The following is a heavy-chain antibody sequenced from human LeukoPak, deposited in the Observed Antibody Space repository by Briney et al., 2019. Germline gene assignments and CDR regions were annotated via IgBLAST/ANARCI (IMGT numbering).Heavy chain of an antibody. CDR3: ARDISGSYYDSSGYYVDY. Sequence: GASVKVSCKASGYTFTSYGISWVRQAPGQGLEWMGWISAYNGNTNYAQKLQGRVTMTRDTSTSTVYMELSSLRSEDTAVYYCARDISGSYYDSSGYYVDYWGQGTLVTVSS. V-gene: IGHV1-18*01. J-gene: IGHJ4*02. CDR1: GYTFTSYG. CDR2: ISAYNGNT. D-gene: IGHD3-22*01.